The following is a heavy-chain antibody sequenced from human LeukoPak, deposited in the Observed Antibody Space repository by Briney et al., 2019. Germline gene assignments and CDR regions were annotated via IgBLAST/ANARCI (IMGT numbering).Heavy chain of an antibody. Sequence: SETLSLTCTVSGGSISSSSYYWGWIRQPPGKGLEWIGSIYYSGSTYYNPSLKSRVTISVDTSKNQFSLKLSSVTAADTAVYYCARQNGDHNDGSGSPFDYWGQGTLVTVSS. CDR1: GGSISSSSYY. V-gene: IGHV4-39*01. D-gene: IGHD3-10*01. CDR3: ARQNGDHNDGSGSPFDY. J-gene: IGHJ4*02. CDR2: IYYSGST.